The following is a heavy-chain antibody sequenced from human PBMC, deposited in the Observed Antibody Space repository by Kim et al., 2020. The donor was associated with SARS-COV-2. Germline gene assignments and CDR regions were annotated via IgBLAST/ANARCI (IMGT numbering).Heavy chain of an antibody. V-gene: IGHV3-15*01. J-gene: IGHJ4*02. CDR2: IKRKSDGETT. Sequence: GGSPRLSCLASGLIFEEAWMTWVRQAPGKEPEWVGRIKRKSDGETTDYATPVKGRFTISRDDSKNTVYLQMTGLKSGDTAVYYCASENYGGTYTLDFRGQGTLVTVSS. CDR3: ASENYGGTYTLDF. D-gene: IGHD1-26*01. CDR1: GLIFEEAW.